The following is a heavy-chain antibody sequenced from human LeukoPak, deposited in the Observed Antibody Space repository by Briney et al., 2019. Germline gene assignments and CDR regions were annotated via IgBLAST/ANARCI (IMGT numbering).Heavy chain of an antibody. D-gene: IGHD3-3*01. CDR3: AKQHYDFWSGYPAY. J-gene: IGHJ4*02. V-gene: IGHV3-30*18. CDR1: GFTFSSYG. CDR2: ISYDGSNI. Sequence: GGSLRLSCAASGFTFSSYGMHWVRQAPGKGLEWVAVISYDGSNIYYADSVKGRFTISRDNSKNTLYLQMNSLRAEDTAVYYCAKQHYDFWSGYPAYWGQGTLVTVSS.